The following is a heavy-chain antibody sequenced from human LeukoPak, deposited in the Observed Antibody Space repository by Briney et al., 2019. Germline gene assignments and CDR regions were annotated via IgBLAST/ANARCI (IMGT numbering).Heavy chain of an antibody. Sequence: ASVKVSCKASGYTFTGYYMHWVRQAPGQGLEWMGWINPNSGGTNYAQKFQGWVTMTRDTSISTAYMELSRLRSDDTAVYYCARALSGVVRGAKNAFDIWGQGTMVTVSS. J-gene: IGHJ3*02. CDR2: INPNSGGT. V-gene: IGHV1-2*04. CDR1: GYTFTGYY. CDR3: ARALSGVVRGAKNAFDI. D-gene: IGHD3-10*01.